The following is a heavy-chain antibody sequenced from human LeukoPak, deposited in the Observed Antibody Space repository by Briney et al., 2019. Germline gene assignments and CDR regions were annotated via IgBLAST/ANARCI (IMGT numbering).Heavy chain of an antibody. D-gene: IGHD2-2*01. CDR1: GFTFSRYS. CDR2: I. Sequence: GGSLRLSCAASGFTFSRYSMNWVRQAPGKGLEWVSSIVKGRFTISRDNAKNSLSLQMNNLRIDDTAVYYCANHLACGSTTCPSFDHWGQGTLVTVSS. CDR3: ANHLACGSTTCPSFDH. J-gene: IGHJ4*02. V-gene: IGHV3-21*01.